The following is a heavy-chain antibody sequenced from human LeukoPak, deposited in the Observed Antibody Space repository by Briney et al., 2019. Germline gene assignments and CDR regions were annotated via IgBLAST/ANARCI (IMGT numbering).Heavy chain of an antibody. CDR1: GFPFSIYW. Sequence: GGSLRPSCAASGFPFSIYWMTWVRQAPGKGLEWVANIKPDGSDKYYVDSVKGRFTISRDNAKASVYLQMNRLTGADMAVYYCARTLDTRLVRAFDIWGQGTTVTVSS. CDR3: ARTLDTRLVRAFDI. CDR2: IKPDGSDK. J-gene: IGHJ3*02. D-gene: IGHD3-16*01. V-gene: IGHV3-7*01.